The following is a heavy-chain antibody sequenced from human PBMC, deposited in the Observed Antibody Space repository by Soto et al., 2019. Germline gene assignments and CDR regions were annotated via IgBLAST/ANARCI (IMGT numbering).Heavy chain of an antibody. V-gene: IGHV1-69*01. J-gene: IGHJ6*02. CDR2: IIPIFDTA. CDR1: GGTFSDYT. CDR3: ARNGTLTGYSYGMDV. Sequence: QVQLVQSGAELRKPGSSVKVSCKASGGTFSDYTINWVRQAPGQRLEWMGGIIPIFDTANYAEKFQVRVTITADESTSTSFMEVSSLRSEDTAVYYCARNGTLTGYSYGMDVWGQGTMVTVSS. D-gene: IGHD1-1*01.